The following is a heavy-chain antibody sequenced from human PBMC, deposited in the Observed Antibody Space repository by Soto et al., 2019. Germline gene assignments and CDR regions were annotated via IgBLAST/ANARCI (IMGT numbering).Heavy chain of an antibody. D-gene: IGHD3-16*02. Sequence: GSGPTLVNPTQTLTLTCTFSGFSLSTSGVGVGWIRQPPGKALEWLALIYWNDDKRYSPSLKSRLTITKDTSKNQVVLTMTNMDPVDTATYYCAHMRLGELSPLFDYWGQGTLVTVSS. CDR3: AHMRLGELSPLFDY. J-gene: IGHJ4*02. CDR2: IYWNDDK. CDR1: GFSLSTSGVG. V-gene: IGHV2-5*01.